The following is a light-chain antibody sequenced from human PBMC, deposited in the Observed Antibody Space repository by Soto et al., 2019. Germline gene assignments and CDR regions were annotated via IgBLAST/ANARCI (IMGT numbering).Light chain of an antibody. Sequence: MTQSPCTLSGSVVDRVTITCRASHTISSWLAWYQQKPGKAPNLLLHTVSRLQSGVPSRFSGSGSGTNFSLTISRLQPEDFATYYCQQSYDTPRTFGQGTKVDIK. CDR3: QQSYDTPRT. V-gene: IGKV1-39*01. J-gene: IGKJ1*01. CDR2: TVS. CDR1: HTISSW.